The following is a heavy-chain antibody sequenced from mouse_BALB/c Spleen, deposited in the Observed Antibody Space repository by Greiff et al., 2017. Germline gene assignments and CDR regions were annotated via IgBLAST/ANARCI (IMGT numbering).Heavy chain of an antibody. CDR1: GFDFSRYW. D-gene: IGHD2-3*01. Sequence: EVQGVESGGGLVQPGGSLKLSCAASGFDFSRYWMSWVRQAPGKGLEWIGEINPDSSTINYTPSLKDKFIISRDNAKNTLYLQMSKVRSEDTALYYCAREEIYDGYLYYAMDYWGQGTSVTVSS. V-gene: IGHV4-1*02. CDR3: AREEIYDGYLYYAMDY. CDR2: INPDSSTI. J-gene: IGHJ4*01.